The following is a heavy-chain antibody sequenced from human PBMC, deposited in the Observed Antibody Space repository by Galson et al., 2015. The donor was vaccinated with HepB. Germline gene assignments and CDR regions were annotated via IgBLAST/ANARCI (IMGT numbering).Heavy chain of an antibody. CDR3: AKVGYSSGWGIDY. Sequence: SLRLSCAASGFTFSSYGMHWVRQAPGKRLEWVAVISYDGSNKYYADSVKGRFTISRDNSKNTLYLQMNSLRAEDTAVYYCAKVGYSSGWGIDYWGQGTLVTVSS. CDR2: ISYDGSNK. J-gene: IGHJ4*02. D-gene: IGHD6-19*01. CDR1: GFTFSSYG. V-gene: IGHV3-30*18.